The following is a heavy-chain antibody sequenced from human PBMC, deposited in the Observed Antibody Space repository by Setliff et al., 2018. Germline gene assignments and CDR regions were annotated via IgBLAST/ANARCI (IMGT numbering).Heavy chain of an antibody. CDR1: GYTFTSYA. Sequence: ASVKVSCKASGYTFTSYAMHWVRQAPGQRLEWMGWINTGNGNTKYSQQFQGRVTITRDTSANTAYMELSSLRSEDTAVYYCARIKSSLVRGVISAFDIWGQGTMVTVS. V-gene: IGHV1-3*04. CDR3: ARIKSSLVRGVISAFDI. CDR2: INTGNGNT. J-gene: IGHJ3*02. D-gene: IGHD3-10*01.